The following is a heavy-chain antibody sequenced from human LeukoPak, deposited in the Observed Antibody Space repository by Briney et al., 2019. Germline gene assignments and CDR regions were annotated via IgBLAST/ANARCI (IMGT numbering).Heavy chain of an antibody. CDR1: GFSLNTRGVG. CDR3: AHKKNYYDSSVFDN. CDR2: IYWDDDR. J-gene: IGHJ4*02. V-gene: IGHV2-5*02. D-gene: IGHD3-22*01. Sequence: SGPTLVNPTQTLTLTCTFSGFSLNTRGVGVGWIRQPPGRALEWLALIYWDDDRRYSPSLKSRLTITKDTSKNQVVLTMTNMDPVDTATYFCAHKKNYYDSSVFDNWGQGTLVTVSS.